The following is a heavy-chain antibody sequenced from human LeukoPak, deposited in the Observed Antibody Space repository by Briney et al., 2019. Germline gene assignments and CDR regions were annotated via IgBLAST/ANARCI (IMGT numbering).Heavy chain of an antibody. CDR2: ISSSGST. V-gene: IGHV4-61*02. D-gene: IGHD5-18*01. Sequence: SETLSLTCTVSGDSISSGDYYWSWIRQPAGKGLEWIGRISSSGSTNYNPSLKSRVTISVDTSKNQFSLKLSSVTAADTAVYYCAGSGYSYGSGDYWGQGTLVTVSS. CDR3: AGSGYSYGSGDY. J-gene: IGHJ4*02. CDR1: GDSISSGDYY.